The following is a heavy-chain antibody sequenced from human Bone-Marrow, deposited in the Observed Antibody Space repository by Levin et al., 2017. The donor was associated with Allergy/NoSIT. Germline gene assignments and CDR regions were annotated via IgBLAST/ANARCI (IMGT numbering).Heavy chain of an antibody. CDR2: ISPTSSHI. V-gene: IGHV3-21*01. D-gene: IGHD4-17*01. CDR3: ARDRGFGDYDLYY. Sequence: GGSLRLSCAASGFPFTSYSMNWVRQAPGKGLEWVSSISPTSSHIYYADSMKGRFTISRDNAKNSLYLQMDSLRTEDTAVYYCARDRGFGDYDLYYWGQGTLVMVSS. CDR1: GFPFTSYS. J-gene: IGHJ4*02.